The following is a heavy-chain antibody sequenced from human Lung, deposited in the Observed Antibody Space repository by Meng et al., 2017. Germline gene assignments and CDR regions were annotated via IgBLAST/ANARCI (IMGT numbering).Heavy chain of an antibody. D-gene: IGHD4-11*01. V-gene: IGHV4-34*01. Sequence: QVQLQQWGAGLLKLSETLSLTCGVSGGSFSDYYWSWIRQPPGKGLEWIGEINHSGSTNYNPSLESRATISVDTSQNNLSLKLSSVTAAGSAVYYCARGPTTMAHDFDYWGQGTLVTVSS. CDR1: GGSFSDYY. CDR3: ARGPTTMAHDFDY. J-gene: IGHJ4*02. CDR2: INHSGST.